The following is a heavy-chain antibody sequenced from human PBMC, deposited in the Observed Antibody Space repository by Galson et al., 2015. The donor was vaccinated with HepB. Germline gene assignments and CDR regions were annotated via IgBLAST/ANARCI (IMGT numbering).Heavy chain of an antibody. J-gene: IGHJ4*02. D-gene: IGHD3-10*01. CDR2: IYDGGST. CDR3: ARARSYTSDHDPTGGYFDL. CDR1: GDSMNNYF. Sequence: ETLSLTCSVSGDSMNNYFRSWIRQPPGKGLEWIGYIYDGGSTNYNPSLENRVTISLDTSKNQFSLKLSSVTAADTAVYYCARARSYTSDHDPTGGYFDLWGQGTLVTVSS. V-gene: IGHV4-59*01.